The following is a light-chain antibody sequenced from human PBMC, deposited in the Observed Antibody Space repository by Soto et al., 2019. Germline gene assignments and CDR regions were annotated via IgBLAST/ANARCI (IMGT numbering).Light chain of an antibody. CDR3: AAWDDSLSGRV. V-gene: IGLV1-47*01. CDR1: SSNIGSNY. CDR2: RNN. J-gene: IGLJ3*02. Sequence: QSVLTQPPSASGTPGQRVTISCSGSSSNIGSNYVYWYQQLPRMAPKLLIYRNNQRPSGVPDRFSGSKSGTSASLAISGLRSEDEADYYCAAWDDSLSGRVFGGGTKLTVL.